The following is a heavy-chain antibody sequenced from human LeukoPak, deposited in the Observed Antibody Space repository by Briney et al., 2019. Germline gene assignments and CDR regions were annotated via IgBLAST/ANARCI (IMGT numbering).Heavy chain of an antibody. D-gene: IGHD2-2*01. CDR3: ARRDIVVVPAAIGRASPFDY. CDR1: GGSISSSNW. CDR2: IYHSGST. Sequence: SGTLSLTCAVSGGSISSSNWWSWVRQPPGEGLEWIGEIYHSGSTNYNPSLKSRVTISVDKSKNQFSLKLSSVTAADTAVYYCARRDIVVVPAAIGRASPFDYWGQGTLVTVSS. V-gene: IGHV4-4*02. J-gene: IGHJ4*02.